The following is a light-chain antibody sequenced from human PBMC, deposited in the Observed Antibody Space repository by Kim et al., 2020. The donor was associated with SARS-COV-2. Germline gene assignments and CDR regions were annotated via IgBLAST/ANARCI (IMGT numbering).Light chain of an antibody. Sequence: GKTVIISCTRSSGSIASNYVRWYQQRPGSAPTTVIFENHQRPSGVPDRISGSIDRSSNSASLTISGLKTEDEADYYCQSFDNNIWVFGGGTQLTVL. V-gene: IGLV6-57*03. CDR3: QSFDNNIWV. J-gene: IGLJ3*02. CDR1: SGSIASNY. CDR2: ENH.